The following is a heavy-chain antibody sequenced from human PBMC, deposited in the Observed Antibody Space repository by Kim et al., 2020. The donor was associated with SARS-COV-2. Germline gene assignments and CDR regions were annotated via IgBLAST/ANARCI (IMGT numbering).Heavy chain of an antibody. D-gene: IGHD2-2*01. V-gene: IGHV3-15*01. CDR1: GIPFSNAW. Sequence: WGSLRLSCAVSGIPFSNAWFNWVRQSPGKGLEWVGRIKSETDGGTADLAAPVKGRFAISRDDSKNTLYLLMNNVKTDDSAVYYCTTVSMRWGQGTLVTVSS. CDR3: TTVSMR. CDR2: IKSETDGGTA. J-gene: IGHJ4*02.